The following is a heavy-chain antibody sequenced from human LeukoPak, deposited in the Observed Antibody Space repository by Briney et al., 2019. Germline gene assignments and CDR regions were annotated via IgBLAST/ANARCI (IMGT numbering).Heavy chain of an antibody. Sequence: GGSLRLSCAASGFTFSSYSMNWVRQAPGKGLEWVSSISSSSSYIYYADSVKGRFTISRDNSKNTLYLQMNSLRAEDTAVYYCAKDHIISSGYHDVYFDYWGQGTLVTVSS. D-gene: IGHD3-22*01. V-gene: IGHV3-21*04. J-gene: IGHJ4*02. CDR2: ISSSSSYI. CDR3: AKDHIISSGYHDVYFDY. CDR1: GFTFSSYS.